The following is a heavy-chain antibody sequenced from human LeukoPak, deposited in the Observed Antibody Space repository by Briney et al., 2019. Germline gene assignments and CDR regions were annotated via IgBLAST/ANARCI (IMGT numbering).Heavy chain of an antibody. CDR3: ARDLRSPYYYGSGSYYYYMDV. CDR2: IYYSGST. CDR1: GGSISSPTYY. V-gene: IGHV4-39*07. Sequence: PSETLSLTCTVSGGSISSPTYYWGWIRQPPGKGLEWIGSIYYSGSTYYNPSLKSRVTKSVDTSKNQFSLKLSSVTAADTAVYFCARDLRSPYYYGSGSYYYYMDVWGKGTTVTVSS. D-gene: IGHD3-10*01. J-gene: IGHJ6*03.